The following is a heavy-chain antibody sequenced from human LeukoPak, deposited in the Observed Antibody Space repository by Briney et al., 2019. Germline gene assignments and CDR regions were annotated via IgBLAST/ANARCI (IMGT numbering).Heavy chain of an antibody. J-gene: IGHJ4*02. CDR3: ASGSYYLFDY. Sequence: SETLSLTCTVSGGSISSSSYYWGWIRQPPGKGLEWIGSIYYSGSTYYNPSLKSRVTISVDTSKNQFSLKLSSVTAADTAVYYCASGSYYLFDYWGQGTLVTVSS. D-gene: IGHD1-26*01. V-gene: IGHV4-39*07. CDR1: GGSISSSSYY. CDR2: IYYSGST.